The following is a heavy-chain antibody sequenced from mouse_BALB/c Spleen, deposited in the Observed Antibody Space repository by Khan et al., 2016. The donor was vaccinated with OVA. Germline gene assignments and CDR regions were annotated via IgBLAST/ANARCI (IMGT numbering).Heavy chain of an antibody. J-gene: IGHJ2*01. V-gene: IGHV2-3*01. CDR1: GFSLTSDG. CDR3: AKLRVYYFDS. Sequence: VQLQESGPGLVAPSQSLSITCTVSGFSLTSDGVSWVRQPPGKGLEWLGVIWGDGSTNYHSALRSSLSITKDKSKSQVFLKLSSLQTDDTATYCCAKLRVYYFDSWGPGTTLTVSS. CDR2: IWGDGST.